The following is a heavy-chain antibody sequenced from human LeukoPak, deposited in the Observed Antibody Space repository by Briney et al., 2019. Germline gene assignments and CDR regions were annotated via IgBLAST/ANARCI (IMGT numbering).Heavy chain of an antibody. CDR2: ISAYNGDT. Sequence: ASVKVSCKASGYTFISYGISWVRQAPGQGLEWMGWISAYNGDTNYAQQLQGRVTMTTDTSTSTAYMELRSLRSDDTAVYYCAREGDFSYYDSSGYYYWGQGTLVTVSS. CDR3: AREGDFSYYDSSGYYY. CDR1: GYTFISYG. J-gene: IGHJ4*02. V-gene: IGHV1-18*01. D-gene: IGHD3-22*01.